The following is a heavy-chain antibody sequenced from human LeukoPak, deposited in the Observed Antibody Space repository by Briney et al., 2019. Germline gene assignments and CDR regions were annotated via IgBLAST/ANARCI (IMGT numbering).Heavy chain of an antibody. Sequence: SETLSLTCAIYSESFSGYFWSWIRQPPGKGLEWIGEINYSGSTNYNPSLKSRVTISVDTSKNQFSLKLSSVTAADTAVYYCARAEGYGGELDSWGQGTLVTVSS. CDR3: ARAEGYGGELDS. CDR1: SESFSGYF. CDR2: INYSGST. J-gene: IGHJ4*02. D-gene: IGHD4-23*01. V-gene: IGHV4-34*01.